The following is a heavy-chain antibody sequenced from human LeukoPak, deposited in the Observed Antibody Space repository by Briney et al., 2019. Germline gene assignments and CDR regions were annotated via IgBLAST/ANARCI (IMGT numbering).Heavy chain of an antibody. V-gene: IGHV3-30*02. Sequence: GGSLRLSCAASGFTFSSYGVHWVRQAPGKGLEWVAFIRYDGSNKYYADSVKGRFTISRDNSKNTLYLQMNSLRAEDTAVYYCATLYDRDSSSWYGFNAFDIWGQGTMVTVSS. CDR2: IRYDGSNK. D-gene: IGHD6-13*01. J-gene: IGHJ3*02. CDR3: ATLYDRDSSSWYGFNAFDI. CDR1: GFTFSSYG.